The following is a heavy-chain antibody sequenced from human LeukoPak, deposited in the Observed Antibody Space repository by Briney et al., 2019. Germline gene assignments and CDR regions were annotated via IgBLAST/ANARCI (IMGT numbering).Heavy chain of an antibody. CDR2: IYHSGST. CDR3: ASDYYDSSGYSDY. J-gene: IGHJ4*02. D-gene: IGHD3-22*01. Sequence: SETLSLTCTVPGYSISSGYYWSWIRQPPGKGLEWIGYIYHSGSTYYNPSLKSRVTISVDRSKNQFSLKLSSVTAADTAVYYCASDYYDSSGYSDYWGQGTLVTVSS. V-gene: IGHV4-38-2*02. CDR1: GYSISSGYY.